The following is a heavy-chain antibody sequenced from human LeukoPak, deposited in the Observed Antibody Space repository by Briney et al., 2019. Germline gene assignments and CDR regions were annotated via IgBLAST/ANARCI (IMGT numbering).Heavy chain of an antibody. J-gene: IGHJ5*02. Sequence: LETLSLTCAVYGGSFSGYYWGWIRQPPGKGLEWIGEIDHSGSTNYNPSLKSRVTISVDTSKNQFSLKLSSVTAADTAVYYCARHAYGSGSYHFDPWGQGTLVTVSS. CDR2: IDHSGST. CDR1: GGSFSGYY. CDR3: ARHAYGSGSYHFDP. V-gene: IGHV4-34*01. D-gene: IGHD3-10*01.